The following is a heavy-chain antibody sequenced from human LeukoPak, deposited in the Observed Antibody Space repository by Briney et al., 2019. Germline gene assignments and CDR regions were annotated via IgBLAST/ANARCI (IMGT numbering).Heavy chain of an antibody. J-gene: IGHJ5*02. CDR1: GYTFTSCG. D-gene: IGHD2-2*02. CDR2: ISAYNGNT. V-gene: IGHV1-18*01. CDR3: ARYCSSTSCYTGFDP. Sequence: ASVKVSCKASGYTFTSCGISWVRQAPGQGLEWMGWISAYNGNTDYAQKLQGRVTMTTDTSTSTAYMELRSLRSDDTAVYYCARYCSSTSCYTGFDPWGQGTLVTVSS.